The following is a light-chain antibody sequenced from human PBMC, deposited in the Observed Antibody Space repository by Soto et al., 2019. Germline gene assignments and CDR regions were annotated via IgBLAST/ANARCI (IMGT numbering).Light chain of an antibody. Sequence: ELMVPQSPATRSVSPWERATLFCRASQSVTRSLAWFQQKPGQPPRLLIFGASTRATGIPARFSGSGSGTEFTLTINSLQSEDSAVYYCQQYNDWPPITFGQGRLLEIK. J-gene: IGKJ5*01. CDR1: QSVTRS. V-gene: IGKV3-15*01. CDR3: QQYNDWPPIT. CDR2: GAS.